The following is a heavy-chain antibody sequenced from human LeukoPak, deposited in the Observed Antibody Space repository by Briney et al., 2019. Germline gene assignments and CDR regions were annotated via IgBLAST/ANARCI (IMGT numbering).Heavy chain of an antibody. CDR2: IIPIFGTA. CDR1: GGTFSSYA. V-gene: IGHV1-69*01. D-gene: IGHD2/OR15-2a*01. J-gene: IGHJ4*02. CDR3: ASRYFTIYTSGFNY. Sequence: SVKVSCKASGGTFSSYAISWVRQAPGQGLEWMGGIIPIFGTANYAQKFQGRVTITADESTSTAYMELSSLRSEDTAVYYCASRYFTIYTSGFNYWGQGTLVTVSS.